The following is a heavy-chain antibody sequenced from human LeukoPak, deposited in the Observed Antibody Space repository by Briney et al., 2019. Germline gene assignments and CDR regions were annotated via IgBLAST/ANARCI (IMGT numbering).Heavy chain of an antibody. Sequence: ASVKVSCKTSGYTFSSYGISWVRQAPGQGLEWMGWISAYNGNTNYAQKLQGRVTMTTDTSTSTAYMELRSLRSDDTAVYYCARDHYRWFGEPGGYWGQGTLVTVSS. CDR1: GYTFSSYG. CDR2: ISAYNGNT. V-gene: IGHV1-18*01. D-gene: IGHD3-10*01. J-gene: IGHJ4*02. CDR3: ARDHYRWFGEPGGY.